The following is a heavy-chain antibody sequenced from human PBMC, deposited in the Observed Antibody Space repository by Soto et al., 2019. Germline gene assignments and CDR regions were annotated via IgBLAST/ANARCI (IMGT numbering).Heavy chain of an antibody. CDR2: IYYSGST. CDR1: GGSISSSSYY. J-gene: IGHJ4*02. D-gene: IGHD3-10*01. CDR3: ARQRFDRVVREVRLGTFDY. Sequence: PSETLSLTCTVSGGSISSSSYYWGWIRQPPGKGLEWIGSIYYSGSTYYNPSLKSRVTISVDTSKNQFSLKLSSVTAADTAVYYCARQRFDRVVREVRLGTFDYWGQGTLVTVSS. V-gene: IGHV4-39*01.